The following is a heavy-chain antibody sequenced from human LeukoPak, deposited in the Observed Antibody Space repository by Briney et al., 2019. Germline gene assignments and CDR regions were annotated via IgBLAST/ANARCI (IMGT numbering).Heavy chain of an antibody. CDR3: ARATWYGGNPSGAFDI. CDR2: INPSGGST. CDR1: GYTFTNYH. J-gene: IGHJ3*02. V-gene: IGHV1-46*01. Sequence: ASVKVSCKASGYTFTNYHLHWVRQAPAQGLEWKGIINPSGGSTSYAQKSQDRVTMTRDTSTSTVYMELNSLRSEDTAVYYCARATWYGGNPSGAFDIWGQGTMVTVSS. D-gene: IGHD4/OR15-4a*01.